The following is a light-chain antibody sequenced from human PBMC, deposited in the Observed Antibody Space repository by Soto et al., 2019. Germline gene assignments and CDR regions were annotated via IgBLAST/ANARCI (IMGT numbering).Light chain of an antibody. Sequence: SYELTQPPSVSVAPGKTARISCEGNNIGSKSVHWHQQKPGQAPVLVIYYDSDRPSGIPERFSGSNSGNTATLTISRVEAGDEADDYCQVWDSSSDHHVFGTGTKLTVL. V-gene: IGLV3-21*04. CDR2: YDS. CDR3: QVWDSSSDHHV. J-gene: IGLJ1*01. CDR1: NIGSKS.